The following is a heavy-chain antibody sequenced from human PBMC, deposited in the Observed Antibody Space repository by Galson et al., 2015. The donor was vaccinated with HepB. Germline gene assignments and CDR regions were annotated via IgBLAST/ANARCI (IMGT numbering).Heavy chain of an antibody. CDR3: ARDRVLRSLGYWYFDL. D-gene: IGHD4-17*01. J-gene: IGHJ2*01. CDR1: GFIFSIYA. V-gene: IGHV3-30*04. CDR2: MSYDGSIK. Sequence: SLRLSCAASGFIFSIYAMHWVRQAPGKGLEWVAVMSYDGSIKYYADSVKGRFTISRDNFKKMVYLQMNSLRAEDTAVYYCARDRVLRSLGYWYFDLWGRGTLVTVSS.